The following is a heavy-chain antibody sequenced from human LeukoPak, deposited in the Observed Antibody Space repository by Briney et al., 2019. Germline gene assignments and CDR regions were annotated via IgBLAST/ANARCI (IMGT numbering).Heavy chain of an antibody. CDR1: GFTFSSYA. J-gene: IGHJ4*02. V-gene: IGHV3-23*01. CDR2: ISGSGGST. CDR3: AKELFSITIFGVVNY. Sequence: GGSPRLSCAASGFTFSSYAMSWVRQAPGKGLEWVSAISGSGGSTYYADSVKGRFTISRDNSKNTLYLQMNSLRAEDTAVYYCAKELFSITIFGVVNYWGQGTLVTVSS. D-gene: IGHD3-3*01.